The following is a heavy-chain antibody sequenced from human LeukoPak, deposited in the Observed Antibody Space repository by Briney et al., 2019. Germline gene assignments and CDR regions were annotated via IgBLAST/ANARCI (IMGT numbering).Heavy chain of an antibody. CDR1: GGSISSGGYY. J-gene: IGHJ6*02. CDR3: ARDYYDSSGYPYYYYGMDV. D-gene: IGHD3-22*01. CDR2: IYYSGST. Sequence: SETLSLTCTVSGGSISSGGYYWSWIRQHPGKGLEWIGYIYYSGSTYYNPSLKSRVTISVGTSKNQFSLKLSSVTAADTAVYYCARDYYDSSGYPYYYYGMDVWGQGTTVTVSS. V-gene: IGHV4-31*03.